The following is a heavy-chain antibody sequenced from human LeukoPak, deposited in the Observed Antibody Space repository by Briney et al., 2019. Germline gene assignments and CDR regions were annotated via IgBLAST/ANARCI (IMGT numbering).Heavy chain of an antibody. CDR2: INSDGSST. CDR3: ARGLYTAMVNFDY. J-gene: IGHJ4*02. CDR1: GFTFSSYW. D-gene: IGHD5-18*01. Sequence: PGGSLRLSCAASGFTFSSYWMHWVRQAPGKGLVWVSRINSDGSSTSYADSVKGRFTISRDNAKKTLYLQMNSLRAEDTAVYYCARGLYTAMVNFDYWGQGTLVTVSS. V-gene: IGHV3-74*01.